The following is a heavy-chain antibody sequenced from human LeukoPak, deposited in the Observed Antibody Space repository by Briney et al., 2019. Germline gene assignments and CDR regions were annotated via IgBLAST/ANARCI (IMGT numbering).Heavy chain of an antibody. CDR1: GFNFNDVW. CDR3: AALGFGDFSASDN. CDR2: IKSKVYSATA. Sequence: GGSLRLSCAASGFNFNDVWMDWVRQVPGKGLEWVGRIKSKVYSATADYAAPVMGRFTISRDDSKSTLYLQMNSLKIEDTAVYYCAALGFGDFSASDNWGQGTLVTVSS. J-gene: IGHJ4*02. V-gene: IGHV3-15*01. D-gene: IGHD3-10*01.